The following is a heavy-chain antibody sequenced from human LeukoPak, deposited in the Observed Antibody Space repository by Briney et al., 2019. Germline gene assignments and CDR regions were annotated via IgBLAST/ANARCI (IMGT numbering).Heavy chain of an antibody. CDR2: IIPIFGTA. D-gene: IGHD2-8*01. J-gene: IGHJ4*02. V-gene: IGHV1-69*13. Sequence: ASVKVSCKASGGTFSSYAISWVRQAPGQGLEWMGGIIPIFGTANYAQKFQGRVTITADESTSTAYMELSSLRSEDTAVYYCATHSRYCTNGVCYNDYRGQGTLVTVSS. CDR3: ATHSRYCTNGVCYNDY. CDR1: GGTFSSYA.